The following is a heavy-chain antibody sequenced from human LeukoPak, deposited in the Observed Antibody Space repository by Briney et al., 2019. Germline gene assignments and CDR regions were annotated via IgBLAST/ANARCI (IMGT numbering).Heavy chain of an antibody. D-gene: IGHD3-10*01. V-gene: IGHV4-59*12. CDR3: ASAALWFGESYYFDY. CDR2: IYHSGST. Sequence: SETLSLTCTVSGGSISSYYWSWIRQPPGKGLEWIGYIYHSGSTYYNPSLKSRVTISVDRSKNQFSLKLSSVTAADTAVYYCASAALWFGESYYFDYWGQGTLVTVSS. J-gene: IGHJ4*02. CDR1: GGSISSYY.